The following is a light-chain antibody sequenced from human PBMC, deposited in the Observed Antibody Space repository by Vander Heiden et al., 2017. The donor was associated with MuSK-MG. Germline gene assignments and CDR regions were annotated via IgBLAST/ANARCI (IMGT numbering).Light chain of an antibody. CDR1: SSNIGAGYD. V-gene: IGLV1-40*01. CDR3: QSYDSSLRGSV. Sequence: QSVLTQPPSVSGAPGQRVTISCTGSSSNIGAGYDIHWYQQLPGTAPKFLIYGNSNRPSGVPDRFSDSKSGTSASLAITGLQAEDEAYYYGQSYDSSLRGSVFGGGTKLTVL. J-gene: IGLJ3*02. CDR2: GNS.